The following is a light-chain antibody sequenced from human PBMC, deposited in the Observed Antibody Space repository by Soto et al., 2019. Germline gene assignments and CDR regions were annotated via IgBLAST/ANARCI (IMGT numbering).Light chain of an antibody. CDR3: QQYGSSPLT. CDR1: QSVTSSY. CDR2: DAS. Sequence: EIVLTQSPGTLSLSPGKRATLSCRARQSVTSSYLAWYQQKPGQTPRLVIFDASTRATGIPDRFSGSGSGTDFTLTISRLEPEDFAVYYCQQYGSSPLTFGGGNKVEIK. J-gene: IGKJ4*01. V-gene: IGKV3-20*01.